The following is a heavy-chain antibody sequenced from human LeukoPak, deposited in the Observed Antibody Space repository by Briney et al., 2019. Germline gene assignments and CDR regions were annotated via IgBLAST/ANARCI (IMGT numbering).Heavy chain of an antibody. CDR3: ARTTLLYYDFWSGYPPGYGMDV. D-gene: IGHD3-3*01. Sequence: SSETLSLTCTVSGGSISSGDYYWSWIRQPPGKGLERIGYIYYSGSTYYNPSLKSRVTISVDTSKNQFSLKLSSVTAADTAVYYCARTTLLYYDFWSGYPPGYGMDVWGQGTTVTVSS. CDR2: IYYSGST. J-gene: IGHJ6*02. CDR1: GGSISSGDYY. V-gene: IGHV4-30-4*01.